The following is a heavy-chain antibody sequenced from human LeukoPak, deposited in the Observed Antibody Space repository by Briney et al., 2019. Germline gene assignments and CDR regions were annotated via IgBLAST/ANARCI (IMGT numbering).Heavy chain of an antibody. CDR2: IYSGGST. CDR3: ARLFLSGRWDNWFDP. D-gene: IGHD5-24*01. J-gene: IGHJ5*02. CDR1: GFTLSSNY. Sequence: GRSLRLSCAVSGFTLSSNYMSWVRQAPGNGLEWVSGIYSGGSTYYADSVKGRLTISRDNTKNTLYLQMNSLRAEGTAVYYCARLFLSGRWDNWFDPWGQGTLVTVSS. V-gene: IGHV3-66*02.